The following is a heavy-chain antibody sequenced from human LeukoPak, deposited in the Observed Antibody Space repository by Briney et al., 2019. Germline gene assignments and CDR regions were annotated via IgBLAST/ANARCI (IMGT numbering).Heavy chain of an antibody. CDR3: ARAQLLWFGELILEYYFDY. J-gene: IGHJ4*02. Sequence: PSETLSLTCAVYGGSFSGYFWSWIRQPPGKGLEWIGEINHSGSTNYNPSLKSRVTISVDTSKNQFSLKLSSVTAADTAVYYCARAQLLWFGELILEYYFDYWGQGTLVTVSS. CDR1: GGSFSGYF. D-gene: IGHD3-10*01. CDR2: INHSGST. V-gene: IGHV4-34*01.